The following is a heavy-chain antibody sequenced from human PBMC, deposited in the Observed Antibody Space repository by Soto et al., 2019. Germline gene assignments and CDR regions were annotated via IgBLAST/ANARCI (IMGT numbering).Heavy chain of an antibody. CDR1: GRTFSSYT. Sequence: PAEVPFRASGRTFSSYTISWVRQAPGQGLEWMGRIIPILGIANYAQKFQGRVTITADKSTSTAYMELSSLRSEDTAVYYCARFSGLLPSEGNYFDYWGQGTLVTVSS. J-gene: IGHJ4*02. CDR3: ARFSGLLPSEGNYFDY. V-gene: IGHV1-69*02. CDR2: IIPILGIA. D-gene: IGHD2-15*01.